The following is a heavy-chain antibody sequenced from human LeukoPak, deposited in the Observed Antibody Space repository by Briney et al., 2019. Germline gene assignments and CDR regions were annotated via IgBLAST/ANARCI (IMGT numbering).Heavy chain of an antibody. CDR1: GGSLSSYY. Sequence: PSETLSLTCTVSGGSLSSYYWSWIRQPPGKGLEWIGYIYYRGRTKYNPSLQSRATISVDTSRNQFSLRLSSVTAANTAVYYCARQSDDLGYFQHWGQGTLVTVSS. CDR2: IYYRGRT. CDR3: ARQSDDLGYFQH. J-gene: IGHJ1*01. V-gene: IGHV4-59*08. D-gene: IGHD3-16*01.